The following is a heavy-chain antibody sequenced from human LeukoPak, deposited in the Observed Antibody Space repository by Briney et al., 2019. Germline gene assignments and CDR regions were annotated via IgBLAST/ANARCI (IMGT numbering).Heavy chain of an antibody. V-gene: IGHV1-69*05. Sequence: AASVKVSCKASGGTFSSYAISWVRQAPGQGLEWMGGIIPIFGTANYAQKFQGRVTITTDESTSTAYMELSSLRSEDTAVYYCASTREDYYDSSGYNVINYWGQGTLATVSS. CDR3: ASTREDYYDSSGYNVINY. CDR2: IIPIFGTA. CDR1: GGTFSSYA. J-gene: IGHJ4*02. D-gene: IGHD3-22*01.